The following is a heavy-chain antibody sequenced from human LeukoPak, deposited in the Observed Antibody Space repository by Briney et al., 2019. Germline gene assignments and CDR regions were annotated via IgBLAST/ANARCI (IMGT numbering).Heavy chain of an antibody. CDR1: GYIFINYA. CDR3: ARVGRQWLVQGNFFDY. J-gene: IGHJ4*02. D-gene: IGHD6-19*01. CDR2: INAGNGNT. Sequence: ASVKVSCKASGYIFINYAIHWVRQAPGQRLEWMGWINAGNGNTKYSQKFQGRVTITRDTSARIAYMELSSLRSEDTAVFYCARVGRQWLVQGNFFDYWGQGTLVTVSS. V-gene: IGHV1-3*01.